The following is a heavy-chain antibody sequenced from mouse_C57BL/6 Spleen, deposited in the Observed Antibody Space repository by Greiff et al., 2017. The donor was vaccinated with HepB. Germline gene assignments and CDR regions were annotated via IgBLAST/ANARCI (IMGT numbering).Heavy chain of an antibody. V-gene: IGHV5-17*01. CDR3: SRGGYYAMDY. CDR2: ISSGSSTI. Sequence: EVHLVESGGGLVKPGGSLKLSCAASGFTFSDYGMHWVRQAPEKGLEWVAYISSGSSTIYYADTVKGRFTISRDKAKNTRFLQMTSLRSSDTALSYCSRGGYYAMDYWGQGTSVTVSS. CDR1: GFTFSDYG. J-gene: IGHJ4*01.